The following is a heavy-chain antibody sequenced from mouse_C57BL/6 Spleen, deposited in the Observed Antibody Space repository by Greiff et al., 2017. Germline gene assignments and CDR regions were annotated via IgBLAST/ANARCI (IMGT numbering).Heavy chain of an antibody. CDR3: ARHGRKGDYYGSSPVAY. CDR1: GYTFTEYT. D-gene: IGHD1-1*01. J-gene: IGHJ3*01. V-gene: IGHV1-62-2*01. CDR2: FYPGSGSI. Sequence: VQLQQSGAELVKPGASVKLSCKASGYTFTEYTIHWVKQRSGQGLEWIGWFYPGSGSIKYNEKFKDKATFTADKSSSTVYMELSRLTSEDSAVYFCARHGRKGDYYGSSPVAYWGQGTLVTVSA.